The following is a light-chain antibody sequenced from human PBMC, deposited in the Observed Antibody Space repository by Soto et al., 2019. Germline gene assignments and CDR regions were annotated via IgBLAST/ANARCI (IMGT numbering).Light chain of an antibody. CDR3: CSSAGSYTFVV. CDR1: SSDVGGYNY. Sequence: QSALTQPRSVSGSPGQSVTISCTGTSSDVGGYNYVSWYQQHPGKAPKLMIYDVSKRPSGVPDRFSGSKSGNPASLTISGRQAEDEADYYCCSSAGSYTFVVFGGGTQLTV. CDR2: DVS. V-gene: IGLV2-11*01. J-gene: IGLJ2*01.